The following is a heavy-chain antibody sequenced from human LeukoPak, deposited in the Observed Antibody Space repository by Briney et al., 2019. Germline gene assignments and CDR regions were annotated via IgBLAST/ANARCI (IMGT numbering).Heavy chain of an antibody. J-gene: IGHJ3*02. CDR2: IYYSGST. V-gene: IGHV4-31*03. Sequence: TTSETLSLTCTVSGGSISSGGYYWSWIRQHPGKGLEWIGYIYYSGSTYYNPSLKSRVTISVDTSRNQFSLKLSSVTAADTAVYYCARDRLTLVGAFDIWGQGTMVTVSS. CDR3: ARDRLTLVGAFDI. CDR1: GGSISSGGYY. D-gene: IGHD5-12*01.